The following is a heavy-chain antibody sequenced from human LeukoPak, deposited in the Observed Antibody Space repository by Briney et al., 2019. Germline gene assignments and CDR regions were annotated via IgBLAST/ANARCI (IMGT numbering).Heavy chain of an antibody. CDR3: ATDISSGFGTKDF. CDR1: GYTLTELS. CDR2: FDPEDGET. V-gene: IGHV1-24*01. Sequence: ASVKVSCKVSGYTLTELSMHWVRQAPGKGLEWMGGFDPEDGETIYPQKFQGRVTMTEDTSTDTAYMELSSLRSEDTAVYYCATDISSGFGTKDFWGQGTLVTVSS. J-gene: IGHJ4*02. D-gene: IGHD6-19*01.